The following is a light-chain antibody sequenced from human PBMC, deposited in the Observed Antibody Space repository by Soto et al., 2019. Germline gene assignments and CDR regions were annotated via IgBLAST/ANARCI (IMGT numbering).Light chain of an antibody. Sequence: DIVMTQSPDSLAVSLGERATINSKSSQSVLYRSNTKNYLAWYQQKPGQPPNLLIYWASTRESGVPDRFSGSGSGTDFTLTISSLQAEDVAVYYCQQYYSLPPTFGQGTKVEIK. CDR2: WAS. J-gene: IGKJ1*01. V-gene: IGKV4-1*01. CDR3: QQYYSLPPT. CDR1: QSVLYRSNTKNY.